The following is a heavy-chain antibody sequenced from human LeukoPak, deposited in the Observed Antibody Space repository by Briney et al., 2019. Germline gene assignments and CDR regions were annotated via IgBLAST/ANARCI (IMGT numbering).Heavy chain of an antibody. CDR3: ARNVVVVAANWFDP. CDR1: GGSISSGSCY. CDR2: IYTSGST. V-gene: IGHV4-61*02. Sequence: SETLSLTCTVSGGSISSGSCYWSWIRQPAGKGLESIGRIYTSGSTNYNPSLKSRVTISVDTSKNQFSLKLSSVTAADTAVYYCARNVVVVAANWFDPWGQGTLVTVSS. D-gene: IGHD2-15*01. J-gene: IGHJ5*02.